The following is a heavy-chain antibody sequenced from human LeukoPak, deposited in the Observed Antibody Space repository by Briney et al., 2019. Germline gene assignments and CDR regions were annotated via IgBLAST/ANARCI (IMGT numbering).Heavy chain of an antibody. CDR2: INPNSGGT. Sequence: GASVNASDKAAGYTVTPYDMHWVSQAPRQGRECMGGINPNSGGTNYAQKFQGRVTMTRDTSISTAYMELSRLRSDDTAVYYCARLDPQWFGELYARDDAFDIWGQGTMVTVSS. CDR1: GYTVTPYD. V-gene: IGHV1-2*02. D-gene: IGHD3-10*01. J-gene: IGHJ3*02. CDR3: ARLDPQWFGELYARDDAFDI.